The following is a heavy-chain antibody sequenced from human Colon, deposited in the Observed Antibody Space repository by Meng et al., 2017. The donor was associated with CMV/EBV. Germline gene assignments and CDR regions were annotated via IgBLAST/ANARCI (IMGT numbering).Heavy chain of an antibody. V-gene: IGHV3-21*01. CDR1: ELTFSSYT. D-gene: IGHD4-17*01. Sequence: GESLKISCEASELTFSSYTMNWIRQAPGKGLEWVSFISSDSKYTYYSDSVRGRFTISRDNSKKSLHLQMNSLRAEDSAVYYCARVEGSVTSPLDYWGQGTLVTVSS. J-gene: IGHJ4*02. CDR2: ISSDSKYT. CDR3: ARVEGSVTSPLDY.